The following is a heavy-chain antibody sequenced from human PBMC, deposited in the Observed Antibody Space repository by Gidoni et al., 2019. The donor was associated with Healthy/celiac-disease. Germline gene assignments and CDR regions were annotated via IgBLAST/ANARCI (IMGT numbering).Heavy chain of an antibody. Sequence: EVQLVESGGGLVKPGGSLRLSCAASGFTFSNAWMSWVRQAPGKGLEWVGRIKSKTDGGTTDYAAPVKGRFTISRDDSKNTLYLQMNSLKTEDTAVYYCTTDEVRWELLRSRFDYWGQGTLVTVSS. D-gene: IGHD1-26*01. V-gene: IGHV3-15*01. J-gene: IGHJ4*02. CDR1: GFTFSNAW. CDR3: TTDEVRWELLRSRFDY. CDR2: IKSKTDGGTT.